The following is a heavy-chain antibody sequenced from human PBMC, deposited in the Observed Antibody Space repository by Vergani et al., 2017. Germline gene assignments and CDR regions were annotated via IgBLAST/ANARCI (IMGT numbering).Heavy chain of an antibody. CDR3: ARDGDGGTACSSTSWGCYYYYYMDV. V-gene: IGHV4-39*02. CDR2: IYYSGST. CDR1: GGSISSSSYY. J-gene: IGHJ6*03. Sequence: QLRLQESGPGLVQPSETLSLTCTVSGGSISSSSYYWGWIRQPPGKGLEWIGSIYYSGSTYYNPSLKSRVTISVDTSKNQFSLKLSSVTAADTAVYYCARDGDGGTACSSTSWGCYYYYYMDVWGKGTTVTVSS. D-gene: IGHD2-2*01.